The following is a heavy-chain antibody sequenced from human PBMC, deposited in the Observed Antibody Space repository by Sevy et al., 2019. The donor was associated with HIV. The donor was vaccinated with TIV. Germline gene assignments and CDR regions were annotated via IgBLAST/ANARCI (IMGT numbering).Heavy chain of an antibody. J-gene: IGHJ4*02. CDR2: INPSGGST. D-gene: IGHD5-12*01. Sequence: ASVKVSCKASGYTITSYSIHWVRQAPGQGLEWMGIINPSGGSTTYAQMFQGRVTLTRDKSTSTVFLELSSLRSDDTAVYYSAIPGFSGYDGVDQWGQGTLVTVSS. CDR1: GYTITSYS. CDR3: AIPGFSGYDGVDQ. V-gene: IGHV1-46*01.